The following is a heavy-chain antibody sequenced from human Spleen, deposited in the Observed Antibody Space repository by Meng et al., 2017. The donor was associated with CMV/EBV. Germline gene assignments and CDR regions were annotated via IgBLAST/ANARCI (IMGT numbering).Heavy chain of an antibody. V-gene: IGHV3-33*01. CDR2: IWYDGSNK. CDR1: GFTFSGYG. J-gene: IGHJ4*02. CDR3: ARGVEYSSSGGFYFDC. D-gene: IGHD6-6*01. Sequence: GESLKISCAASGFTFSGYGMHWVRQAPGKGLEWVAVIWYDGSNKYYVDSVKGRFTISRDNSKNTLYLQMNSLRAEDMAVYYCARGVEYSSSGGFYFDCWGQGTLVTVSS.